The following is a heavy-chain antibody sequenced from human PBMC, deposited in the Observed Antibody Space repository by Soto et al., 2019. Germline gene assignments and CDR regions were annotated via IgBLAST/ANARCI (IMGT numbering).Heavy chain of an antibody. CDR3: ASGTAMANPYYSYGMDV. CDR1: GFTFSSYW. D-gene: IGHD5-18*01. J-gene: IGHJ6*02. CDR2: INSDGSST. Sequence: PGGSLRLSCAASGFTFSSYWMHWVRQAPGKGLVWVSRINSDGSSTSYADSVKGRFTISRDNAKNTLYLQMNSLRAEDTAVYYCASGTAMANPYYSYGMDVWGQGTAVTVSS. V-gene: IGHV3-74*01.